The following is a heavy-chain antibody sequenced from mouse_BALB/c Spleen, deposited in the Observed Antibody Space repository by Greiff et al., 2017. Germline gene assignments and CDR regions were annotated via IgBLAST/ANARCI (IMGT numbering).Heavy chain of an antibody. J-gene: IGHJ2*01. D-gene: IGHD2-1*01. V-gene: IGHV3-2*02. CDR3: ARGGNYEYYFDY. CDR1: GYSITSDYA. Sequence: QSGPGLVKPSQSLSLTCTVTGYSITSDYAWNWIRQFPGNKLEWMGYISYSGSTSYNPSLKSRISITRDTSKNQFFLQLNSVTTEDTATYYCARGGNYEYYFDYWGQGTTLTVSS. CDR2: ISYSGST.